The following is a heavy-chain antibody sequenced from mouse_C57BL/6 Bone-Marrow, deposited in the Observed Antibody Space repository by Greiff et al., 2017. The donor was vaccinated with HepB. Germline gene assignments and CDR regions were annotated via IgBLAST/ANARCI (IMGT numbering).Heavy chain of an antibody. V-gene: IGHV5-17*01. CDR3: ARRLLRSYYFDY. J-gene: IGHJ2*01. CDR2: ISSGSSTI. D-gene: IGHD1-1*01. CDR1: GFTFSDYG. Sequence: EVMLVESGGGLVKPGGSLKLSCAASGFTFSDYGMHWVRQAPEKGLEWVAYISSGSSTIYYADTVKGRFTISRDNAKNTLFLQMTSLRAEDPAMYYCARRLLRSYYFDYWGQGTTLTVSS.